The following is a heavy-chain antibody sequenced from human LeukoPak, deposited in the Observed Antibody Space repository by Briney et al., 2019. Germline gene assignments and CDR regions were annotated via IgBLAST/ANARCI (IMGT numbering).Heavy chain of an antibody. V-gene: IGHV1-2*02. Sequence: ASVKVSCKASGYTFTGYYMHWVRQAPGQGLEWMGWINPNSGGTNYAQKFQGRVTMTRDTSISTAYMELSRLRSDDTAVYYCARDFENGRGSDYWGQGTLVTVSS. D-gene: IGHD3-16*01. CDR3: ARDFENGRGSDY. CDR1: GYTFTGYY. CDR2: INPNSGGT. J-gene: IGHJ4*02.